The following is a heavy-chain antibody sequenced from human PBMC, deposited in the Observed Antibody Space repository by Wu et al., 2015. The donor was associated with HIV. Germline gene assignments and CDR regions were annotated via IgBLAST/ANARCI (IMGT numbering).Heavy chain of an antibody. Sequence: HVQLVQSGAEVKKPGSSVKVSCKASGDTFSSYAISWVRQAPGQGLEWMGRIIPMFGTTNNAQKFRGRVTITADEPTTTAYLELSSLKSEDTAVYFCARTEQQLDYWGQGTLVTVSS. CDR3: ARTEQQLDY. D-gene: IGHD1/OR15-1a*01. V-gene: IGHV1-69*13. CDR2: IIPMFGTT. CDR1: GDTFSSYA. J-gene: IGHJ4*02.